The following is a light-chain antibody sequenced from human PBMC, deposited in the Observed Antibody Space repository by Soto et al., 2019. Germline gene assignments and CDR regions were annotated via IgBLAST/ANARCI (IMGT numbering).Light chain of an antibody. J-gene: IGLJ2*01. Sequence: QSALTQPASVSGFPGQSITISCTGTSSDVGGYNYVSWYQHHPGKAPKLMIYDVSTRPSGVSNRFSGSKSGNTASLDISGLQAEDEGDYYCSSYTGINTLVFGGGTKLTVL. CDR2: DVS. CDR1: SSDVGGYNY. V-gene: IGLV2-14*03. CDR3: SSYTGINTLV.